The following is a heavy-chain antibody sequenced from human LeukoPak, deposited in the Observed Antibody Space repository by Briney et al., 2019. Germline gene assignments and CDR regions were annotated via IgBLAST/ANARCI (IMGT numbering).Heavy chain of an antibody. Sequence: PGGSLRLSCAASGFTFSSYAMSWVRQATGKGLEWVSAISGSGGSTYYADSVKGRFTISRDNSKNTLYLQMNSLRAEDTAVYYCAKVGDSSGYYFDYWGQGTLVTVSS. V-gene: IGHV3-23*01. CDR2: ISGSGGST. CDR3: AKVGDSSGYYFDY. D-gene: IGHD3-22*01. CDR1: GFTFSSYA. J-gene: IGHJ4*02.